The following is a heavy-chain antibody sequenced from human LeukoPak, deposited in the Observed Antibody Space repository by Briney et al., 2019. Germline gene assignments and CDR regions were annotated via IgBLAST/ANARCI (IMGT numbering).Heavy chain of an antibody. CDR1: GGSVRSGGHY. CDR2: IYYSGST. V-gene: IGHV4-31*03. J-gene: IGHJ4*02. Sequence: SETLSLTCTVSGGSVRSGGHYWSWIRQHPGKGLEWIGYIYYSGSTYYNTSLKSRVTISVDTSKNQFSLKLSSATAADTAVYYCARVSGGGNFLDYWGQGTLVTVSS. CDR3: ARVSGGGNFLDY. D-gene: IGHD2-15*01.